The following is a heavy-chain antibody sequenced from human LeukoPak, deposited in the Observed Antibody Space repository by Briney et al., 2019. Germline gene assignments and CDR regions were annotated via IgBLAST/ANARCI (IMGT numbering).Heavy chain of an antibody. V-gene: IGHV1-3*01. Sequence: ASVTVSCKASGYTFTSYAMHWVRQAPGQRLEWMGWINAGNGNTKYSQKLQGRVTITRDTSASTAYMELSSLRSEDTAVYYCARDRGGAWQQLVFDYWGQGTLVTVSS. CDR1: GYTFTSYA. CDR3: ARDRGGAWQQLVFDY. D-gene: IGHD6-13*01. CDR2: INAGNGNT. J-gene: IGHJ4*02.